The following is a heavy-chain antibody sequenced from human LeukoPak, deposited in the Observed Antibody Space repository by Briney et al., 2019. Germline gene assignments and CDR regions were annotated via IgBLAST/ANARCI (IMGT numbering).Heavy chain of an antibody. D-gene: IGHD2-15*01. J-gene: IGHJ4*02. CDR2: INHRGST. V-gene: IGHV4-34*01. CDR1: GGSFSGYY. CDR3: ARAGPAFIVVVVAATRRHFDY. Sequence: PSETLSLTCAVYGGSFSGYYWSWIRQPPGKGLEWIGEINHRGSTNYNPSLKSRVTVSVDTSKNQFSLKLSSVTAADTAVYYCARAGPAFIVVVVAATRRHFDYWGQGTLVTVSS.